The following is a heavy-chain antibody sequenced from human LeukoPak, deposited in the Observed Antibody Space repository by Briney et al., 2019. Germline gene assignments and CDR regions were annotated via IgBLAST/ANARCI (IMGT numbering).Heavy chain of an antibody. J-gene: IGHJ4*02. CDR2: ILWNGSNK. Sequence: GGSLRLSCAGSGFTFGNHGIHWVRQAPGKGLEWVAFILWNGSNKFFVDSVEGRFTISRDNYRNTVSLQMSNLRAEDTAMYYCARAVDEWTGYYMDFWGQGTLVTVSS. V-gene: IGHV3-30*02. D-gene: IGHD3/OR15-3a*01. CDR3: ARAVDEWTGYYMDF. CDR1: GFTFGNHG.